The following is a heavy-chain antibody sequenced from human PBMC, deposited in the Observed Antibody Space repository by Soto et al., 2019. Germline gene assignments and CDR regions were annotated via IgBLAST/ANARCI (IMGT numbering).Heavy chain of an antibody. D-gene: IGHD1-26*01. CDR3: ARVMSGSYLGHGYYFDY. J-gene: IGHJ4*02. CDR2: IDPNSGGT. Sequence: QVQLVQSGAEVKKPGASVKVSCKASGYIFTGYYMHWVRQAPGQGLEWMGWIDPNSGGTDYAQKFQGRVTMTRGTSISTAYMELSRLRVDDTAVYYCARVMSGSYLGHGYYFDYWGQGTLVTVS. CDR1: GYIFTGYY. V-gene: IGHV1-2*02.